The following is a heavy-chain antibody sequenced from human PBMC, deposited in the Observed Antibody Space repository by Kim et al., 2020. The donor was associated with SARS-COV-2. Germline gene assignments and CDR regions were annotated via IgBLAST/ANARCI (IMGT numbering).Heavy chain of an antibody. CDR3: TIHAGNTAEVFDH. CDR1: GFTFSNYW. Sequence: GGSLRLSCAAAGFTFSNYWMHWVRQVPGKGLMYVSRISADGSTSNYADSVKGRFTISRDNARTTLYLQMDSLRVEDTAVYYCTIHAGNTAEVFDHWGQGSLVTVSS. D-gene: IGHD2-2*02. CDR2: ISADGSTS. V-gene: IGHV3-74*01. J-gene: IGHJ4*02.